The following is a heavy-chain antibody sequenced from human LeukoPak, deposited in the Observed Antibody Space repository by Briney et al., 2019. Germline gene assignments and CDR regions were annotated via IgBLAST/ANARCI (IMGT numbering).Heavy chain of an antibody. CDR2: IYYSGST. D-gene: IGHD6-19*01. CDR3: ARNIAVAGMIDY. V-gene: IGHV4-39*01. CDR1: GGSISSSSYY. J-gene: IGHJ4*02. Sequence: SETLSLACTVSGGSISSSSYYWGWIRQPPGKGLEWIGSIYYSGSTYYNPSLKSRVTISVDTSKNQFSLKLSSVTAADTAVYYCARNIAVAGMIDYWGQGTLVTVSS.